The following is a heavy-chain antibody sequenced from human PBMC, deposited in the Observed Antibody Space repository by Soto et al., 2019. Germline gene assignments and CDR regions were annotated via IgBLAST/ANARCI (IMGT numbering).Heavy chain of an antibody. V-gene: IGHV4-59*12. CDR2: IYYSGST. CDR1: GGSISSYY. J-gene: IGHJ6*03. D-gene: IGHD2-2*01. CDR3: ARGPTSRSPLVPAAIMDV. Sequence: SETLSLTCTVSGGSISSYYWSWIRQPPGKGLEWIGYIYYSGSTNYNPSLKSRVTISGDTSKNQFSLKLSSVTAADTAVYYCARGPTSRSPLVPAAIMDVWGKGT.